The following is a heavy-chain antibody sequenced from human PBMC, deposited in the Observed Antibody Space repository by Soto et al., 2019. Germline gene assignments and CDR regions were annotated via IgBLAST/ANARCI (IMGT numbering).Heavy chain of an antibody. CDR3: AKDRGLAESGTWSHYYYGMDV. Sequence: GGSLRLSCAASGFTFTDYFMSWIRQTPGRGLEWVSYISSSGSAIYYADSVKGRFTISRDNAQNSLFLEMNSLTTADTAVYYCAKDRGLAESGTWSHYYYGMDVWGQGTSVTVSS. V-gene: IGHV3-11*04. CDR2: ISSSGSAI. J-gene: IGHJ6*02. D-gene: IGHD1-26*01. CDR1: GFTFTDYF.